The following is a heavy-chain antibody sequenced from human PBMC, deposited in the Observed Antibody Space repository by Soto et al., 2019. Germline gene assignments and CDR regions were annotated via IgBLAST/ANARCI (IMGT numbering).Heavy chain of an antibody. CDR2: IIPIFGTA. CDR3: ARDSPLVGGIDY. D-gene: IGHD1-26*01. Sequence: ASVKVSCKASGGTFSSYAISWVRQAPGQGLEWMGGIIPIFGTANYAQKFQGRVTITADESTSTAYMELSSLRSEDTAVYYCARDSPLVGGIDYWGQGTLVTVSS. CDR1: GGTFSSYA. V-gene: IGHV1-69*13. J-gene: IGHJ4*02.